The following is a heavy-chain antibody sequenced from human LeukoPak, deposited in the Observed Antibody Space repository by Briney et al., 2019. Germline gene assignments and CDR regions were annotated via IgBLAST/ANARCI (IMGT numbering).Heavy chain of an antibody. CDR1: GYTFTSYD. D-gene: IGHD6-19*01. Sequence: ASVKVSCKASGYTFTSYDINWVQQATGQGLEWMGWMNPNSGNTGYAQKFQGRVTMTRNTSISTAYMELSSLRSEDTAVYYCARVYRLLRFSGRYHLQHWGQGTLVTVSS. J-gene: IGHJ1*01. V-gene: IGHV1-8*01. CDR3: ARVYRLLRFSGRYHLQH. CDR2: MNPNSGNT.